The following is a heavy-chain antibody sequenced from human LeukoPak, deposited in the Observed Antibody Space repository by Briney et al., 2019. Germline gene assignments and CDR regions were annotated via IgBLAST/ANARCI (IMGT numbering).Heavy chain of an antibody. CDR2: MSAGGGTT. D-gene: IGHD1-26*01. CDR1: GFSFSSYA. V-gene: IGHV3-23*01. Sequence: GGSLRLSCAASGFSFSSYAMNWVRQAPGKGLEWVSAMSAGGGTTYYADSVKGRFTISRDNSKNTLYLQMNSLRAEDTAVYYCARPSLRGTYYHYPMDVWGQGTTVTVSS. J-gene: IGHJ6*02. CDR3: ARPSLRGTYYHYPMDV.